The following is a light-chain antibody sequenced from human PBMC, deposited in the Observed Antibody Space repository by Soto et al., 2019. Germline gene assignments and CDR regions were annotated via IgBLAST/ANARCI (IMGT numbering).Light chain of an antibody. Sequence: DIQMTQSPSSLSASVGDRVTITCRASQDIGDYLNWFQPKPGKAPKLLIYDASYLAAGVPSRFSGSGSGTDFTFTITSLQPADTATYDCQQYDNLPYSFGQGTKLEIK. CDR3: QQYDNLPYS. V-gene: IGKV1-33*01. CDR1: QDIGDY. J-gene: IGKJ2*03. CDR2: DAS.